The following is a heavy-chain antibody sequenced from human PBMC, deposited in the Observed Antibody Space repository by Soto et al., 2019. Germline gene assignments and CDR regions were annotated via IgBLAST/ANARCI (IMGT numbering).Heavy chain of an antibody. CDR3: ARLPYYYYGMGV. V-gene: IGHV3-48*02. Sequence: EVQLVESGGGLVQPGGSLRLSCAASGFTFSSYSMKWVRQAPGKGLEWVSYISSSSSTIYYADSVKGRFTISRDNAKHSLYLQMNSLRDEDTAVYYCARLPYYYYGMGVWGQGNTVTVSS. CDR1: GFTFSSYS. J-gene: IGHJ6*02. CDR2: ISSSSSTI.